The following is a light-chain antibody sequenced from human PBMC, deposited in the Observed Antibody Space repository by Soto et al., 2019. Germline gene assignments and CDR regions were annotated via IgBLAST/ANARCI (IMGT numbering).Light chain of an antibody. CDR3: QQYNNWPWT. J-gene: IGKJ1*01. Sequence: EIVMTQSPGTLSVSPGERATLSCRASQSVRNNLAWYQQKLGQAPRLLIYGPSTRATGIPARFSGSGSGTEFTLTISSLQSEDFAVYYCQQYNNWPWTFGQGTKVDIK. CDR2: GPS. V-gene: IGKV3-15*01. CDR1: QSVRNN.